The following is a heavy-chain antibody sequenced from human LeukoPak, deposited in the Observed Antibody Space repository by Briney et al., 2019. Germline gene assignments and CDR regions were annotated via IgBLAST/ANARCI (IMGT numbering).Heavy chain of an antibody. D-gene: IGHD1-26*01. CDR2: IIPIFGTA. Sequence: ASVKVSCKASGGTFSSYAISWVRQAPGQGLEWMGGIIPIFGTANYAQKFQGRVTITADESTSTAYMELSSLRSEDTAVYYCAREGDSGSYYHHFDYWGQGTLVTVSS. CDR3: AREGDSGSYYHHFDY. J-gene: IGHJ4*02. CDR1: GGTFSSYA. V-gene: IGHV1-69*13.